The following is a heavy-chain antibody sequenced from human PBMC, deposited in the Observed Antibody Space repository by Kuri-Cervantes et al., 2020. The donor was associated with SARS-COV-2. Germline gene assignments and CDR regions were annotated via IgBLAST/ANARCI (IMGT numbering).Heavy chain of an antibody. J-gene: IGHJ4*02. CDR2: FDPEDGET. V-gene: IGHV1-24*01. Sequence: ASVKVSCKVSGYTLTELSMHWVRQAPGKGLEWMGGFDPEDGETIYAQKFQGRVTMIEDTSTDTAYMELSSLRSEDTAVCYCATSDYSITYDYWGQGTLVTVSS. CDR1: GYTLTELS. CDR3: ATSDYSITYDY. D-gene: IGHD4-11*01.